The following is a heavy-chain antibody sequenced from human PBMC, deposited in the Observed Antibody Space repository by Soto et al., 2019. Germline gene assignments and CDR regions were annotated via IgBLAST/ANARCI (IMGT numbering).Heavy chain of an antibody. J-gene: IGHJ6*03. D-gene: IGHD6-6*01. CDR1: GFAFSSHW. CDR3: TRDGIGARWDYHYMDV. Sequence: EVHLVESGGGLVQPGGSLRLSCTASGFAFSSHWMHWVRQAPGKGLVWVSVINEDGTTTSYAESVEGRFTISRDNAKNTLYLQMNSLRTEDTAVYYCTRDGIGARWDYHYMDVWGKGTTVTVSS. CDR2: INEDGTTT. V-gene: IGHV3-74*01.